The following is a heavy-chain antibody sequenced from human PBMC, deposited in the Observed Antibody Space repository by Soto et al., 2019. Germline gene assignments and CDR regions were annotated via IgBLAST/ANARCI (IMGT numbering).Heavy chain of an antibody. CDR1: GGSISSYY. D-gene: IGHD5-12*01. J-gene: IGHJ5*02. V-gene: IGHV4-59*06. Sequence: PSETLSLTCTVSGGSISSYYWSWIRQHPGKGLEWIGYIYYSGSTYYNPSLKSRVTISVDTSKNQFSLKLSSVTAADTAVYYCARVLVATTPLGTQNWFDPWGQGTLVTVSS. CDR2: IYYSGST. CDR3: ARVLVATTPLGTQNWFDP.